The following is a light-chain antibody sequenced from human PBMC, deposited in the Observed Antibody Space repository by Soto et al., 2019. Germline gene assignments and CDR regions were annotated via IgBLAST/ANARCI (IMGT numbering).Light chain of an antibody. J-gene: IGKJ5*01. V-gene: IGKV3-15*01. CDR3: QQYNNWPFS. CDR1: QGVTTN. CDR2: DVS. Sequence: EIVLTRSPATLSLSPGERATLSCRAGQGVTTNFAWYQQKSGQSPRLLIYDVSIRATGVPARFSGTGSETDFTLTISGLQSEDSAVYFCQQYNNWPFSFGQGTRLAI.